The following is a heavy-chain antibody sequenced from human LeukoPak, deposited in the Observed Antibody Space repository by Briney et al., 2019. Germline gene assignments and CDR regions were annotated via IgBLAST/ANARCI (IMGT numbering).Heavy chain of an antibody. Sequence: GGSLRLSCAASGFIFSSYSMNWVRQAPGKGLEWVSSISSSSSYIYYADSVKGRFTISRDNAKNLLSLQMNSLRAEDTAVYYCARGGEPVGFDYWGQGTLVTVSS. J-gene: IGHJ4*02. D-gene: IGHD1-26*01. V-gene: IGHV3-21*01. CDR3: ARGGEPVGFDY. CDR1: GFIFSSYS. CDR2: ISSSSSYI.